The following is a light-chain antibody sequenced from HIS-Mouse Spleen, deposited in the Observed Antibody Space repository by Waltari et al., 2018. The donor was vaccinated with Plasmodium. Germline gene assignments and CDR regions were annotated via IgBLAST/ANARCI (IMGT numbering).Light chain of an antibody. J-gene: IGKJ1*01. CDR1: QSISSY. V-gene: IGKV1-39*01. CDR3: QQSDSTWT. Sequence: DIQMTQSPSSLSASVGDRVTITCRASQSISSYLNWYQQKPRKAPNLLIYAASSLQSGVPSRFIGSGSGTDFTLSISSLQPEDFATYYCQQSDSTWTFGQGTKVEIK. CDR2: AAS.